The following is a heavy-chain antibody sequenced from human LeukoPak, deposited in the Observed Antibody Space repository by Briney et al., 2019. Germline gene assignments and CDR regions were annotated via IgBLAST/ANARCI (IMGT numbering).Heavy chain of an antibody. CDR3: AKGSATPY. CDR2: ITDSGGGT. CDR1: GFPFSSNA. Sequence: GGSLRLSCAASGFPFSSNAMSWVRQAPGKGLEWVSSITDSGGGTQYADSVKGRFTISRDNSKNTLYLQMNSLRAEDTAVYYCAKGSATPYWGQGTQVTVST. D-gene: IGHD1-26*01. J-gene: IGHJ4*02. V-gene: IGHV3-23*01.